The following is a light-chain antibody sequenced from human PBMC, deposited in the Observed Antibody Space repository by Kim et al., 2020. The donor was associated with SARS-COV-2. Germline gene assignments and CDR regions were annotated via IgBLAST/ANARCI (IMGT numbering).Light chain of an antibody. CDR1: QSIDNW. CDR2: KAS. CDR3: QQYRSYPWT. V-gene: IGKV1-5*03. Sequence: DIQMTQSPSTLSASVGDRVTITCRASQSIDNWLAWYQQKPGKAPKLLIYKASSLKIGVPSRFSGSGSGTEFTLTASSLQPDDFATYYCQQYRSYPWTFGQGTKLEI. J-gene: IGKJ1*01.